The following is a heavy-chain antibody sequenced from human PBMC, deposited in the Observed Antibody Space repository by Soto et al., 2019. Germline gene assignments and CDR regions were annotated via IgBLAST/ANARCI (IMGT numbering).Heavy chain of an antibody. CDR2: IYHSGST. D-gene: IGHD3-3*01. V-gene: IGHV4-38-2*01. CDR1: GYSISSGYY. CDR3: ARDCGFWSGYYGDFYYYHGMDV. Sequence: PSETLSLTCAVSGYSISSGYYWGWIRQPPGKGLEWIGSIYHSGSTYYNPSLKSRVTISVDTSKNQFSLKLSSVTAADTAVYYCARDCGFWSGYYGDFYYYHGMDVWGPGTTVTVSS. J-gene: IGHJ6*02.